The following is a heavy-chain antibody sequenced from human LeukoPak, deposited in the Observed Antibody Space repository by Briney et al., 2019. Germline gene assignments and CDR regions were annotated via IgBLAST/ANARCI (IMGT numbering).Heavy chain of an antibody. V-gene: IGHV4-34*01. D-gene: IGHD6-13*01. CDR3: ARGRVGRAAGRVLKGYFDY. CDR1: GGSFSGYY. J-gene: IGHJ4*02. CDR2: INHSGST. Sequence: PSETLSLTCAVYGGSFSGYYWSWIRQPPGKGLEWIGEINHSGSTNYNPSLKSRVTISVDTSKNQFSLRLSSVTAADTAVYYCARGRVGRAAGRVLKGYFDYWGQGTLVTVSS.